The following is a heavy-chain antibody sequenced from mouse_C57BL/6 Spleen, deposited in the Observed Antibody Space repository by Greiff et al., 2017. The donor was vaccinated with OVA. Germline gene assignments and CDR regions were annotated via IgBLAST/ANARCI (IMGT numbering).Heavy chain of an antibody. J-gene: IGHJ4*01. CDR1: GFTFSSYA. Sequence: EVMLVESGAGLVKPGGSLKLSCAASGFTFSSYAMSWVRQTPEKRLEWVAYISSGGDYIYYADTVKGRFTISRDNARNTLYLQMSSLKSEDTAMYYCTREGYYYGSSYLYAMDYWGQGTSVTVSS. CDR3: TREGYYYGSSYLYAMDY. V-gene: IGHV5-9-1*02. D-gene: IGHD1-1*01. CDR2: ISSGGDYI.